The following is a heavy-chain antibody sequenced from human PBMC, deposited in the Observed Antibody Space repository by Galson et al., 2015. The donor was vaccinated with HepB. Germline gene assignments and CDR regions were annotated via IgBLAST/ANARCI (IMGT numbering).Heavy chain of an antibody. CDR3: ARAPPSGDWYFDL. V-gene: IGHV3-21*01. CDR1: GFTFSSYS. J-gene: IGHJ2*01. CDR2: ISSSSSYI. Sequence: SLRLSCAASGFTFSSYSMNWVRQAPGKGLEWVSSISSSSSYIYYADSVKGRFTISRDNAKNSLYLQMNSLRAEDTAVYYCARAPPSGDWYFDLWGRGTLVTVSS. D-gene: IGHD3-10*01.